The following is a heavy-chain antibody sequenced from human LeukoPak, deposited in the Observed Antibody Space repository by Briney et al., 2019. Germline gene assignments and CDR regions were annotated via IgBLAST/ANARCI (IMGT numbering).Heavy chain of an antibody. CDR1: GGSFSGYY. CDR3: ARVGKSGSPFDY. D-gene: IGHD2-15*01. J-gene: IGHJ4*02. V-gene: IGHV3-11*01. Sequence: LSLTCAVYGGSFSGYYWSWIRQAPGKGLEWVSYISSSGSTIYYADSVKGRFTISRDNAKNSLYLQMNSLRAEDTAVYYCARVGKSGSPFDYWGQGTLVTVSS. CDR2: ISSSGSTI.